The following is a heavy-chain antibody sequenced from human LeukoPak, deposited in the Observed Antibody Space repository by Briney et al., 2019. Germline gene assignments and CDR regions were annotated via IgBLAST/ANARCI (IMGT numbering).Heavy chain of an antibody. CDR3: AKDRDTAMVTFDY. V-gene: IGHV3-30*18. J-gene: IGHJ4*02. D-gene: IGHD5-18*01. CDR2: ISHDGSKK. CDR1: NFTFSDYG. Sequence: PGGSLRLSCAASNFTFSDYGFHWVRQAPGKGLEWVAVISHDGSKKYYADSVKGRFTISRDNSKNTLYLQMNSLRAEDTAVYYCAKDRDTAMVTFDYWGQGTLVTVSS.